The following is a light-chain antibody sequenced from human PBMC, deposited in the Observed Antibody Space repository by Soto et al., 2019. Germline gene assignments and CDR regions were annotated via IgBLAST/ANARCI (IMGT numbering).Light chain of an antibody. CDR2: AAS. CDR3: QQYYSLPLT. CDR1: QGISSY. V-gene: IGKV1D-8*01. J-gene: IGKJ4*01. Sequence: VIWLTQSRSSVSASAGDRVTSRILMSQGISSYLAWYPQKPGKAPELLIYAASTLQSGVPSRFSGSGSGTDFTLTISCLQSEDFATYYCQQYYSLPLTFGGGTKVDI.